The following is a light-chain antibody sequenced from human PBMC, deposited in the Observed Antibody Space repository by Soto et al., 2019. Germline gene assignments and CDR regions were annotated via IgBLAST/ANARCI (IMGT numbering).Light chain of an antibody. CDR3: QQYANWPPVI. CDR2: AAS. V-gene: IGKV3-15*01. Sequence: ETVMTQSPATLSVSPGERVTLSCRASQSVSGKVAWYQQKPGQPPSLLIYAASPRATGVPARFSGSGSGTELTLPITSLQSEDFAGYFCQQYANWPPVIFGGGTKVEIK. CDR1: QSVSGK. J-gene: IGKJ4*01.